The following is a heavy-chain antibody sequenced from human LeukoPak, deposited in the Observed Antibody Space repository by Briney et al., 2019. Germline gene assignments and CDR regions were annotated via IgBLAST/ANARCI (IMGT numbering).Heavy chain of an antibody. CDR2: ISSSSSYI. CDR3: ARSLIVVVPAAILDV. V-gene: IGHV3-21*01. D-gene: IGHD2-2*01. Sequence: GSLRLSCAASGFTFSSYSMNWVRQAPGKGLEWVSSISSSSSYIYYADSVKGRFTISRDNAKNSLYLQMNSLRAEDTAVYYCARSLIVVVPAAILDVWGKGTTVTVSS. J-gene: IGHJ6*04. CDR1: GFTFSSYS.